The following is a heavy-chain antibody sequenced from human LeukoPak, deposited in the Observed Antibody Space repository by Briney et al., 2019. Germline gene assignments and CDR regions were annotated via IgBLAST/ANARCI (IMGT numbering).Heavy chain of an antibody. Sequence: SETLSLTCTVSGGSLSSYYWSWIRQPPGKGLEWIGYIYYSGSTNYNPSLKSRVTISVDTSKNQFSLKLSSVTAADTAVYYCARDRGSYYYGSGSKNAFDIWGQGTMVTVSS. CDR3: ARDRGSYYYGSGSKNAFDI. CDR1: GGSLSSYY. V-gene: IGHV4-59*01. CDR2: IYYSGST. J-gene: IGHJ3*02. D-gene: IGHD3-10*01.